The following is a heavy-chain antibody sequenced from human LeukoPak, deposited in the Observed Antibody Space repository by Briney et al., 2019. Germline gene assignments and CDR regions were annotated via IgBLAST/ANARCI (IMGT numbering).Heavy chain of an antibody. J-gene: IGHJ4*02. CDR1: GGSISTYY. V-gene: IGHV4-59*08. D-gene: IGHD4-23*01. CDR2: IYYTGST. CDR3: ARRTVVLDY. Sequence: PSETLSLTCTVSGGSISTYYWSWIRQPPGTGLEWIGYIYYTGSTTYNPSLESRVTISVDTSKNQFSLKLTSVTAVDTAFYYCARRTVVLDYWGQGTLVTVSS.